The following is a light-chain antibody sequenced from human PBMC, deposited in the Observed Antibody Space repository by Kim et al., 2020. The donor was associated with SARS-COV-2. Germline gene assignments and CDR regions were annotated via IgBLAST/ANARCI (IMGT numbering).Light chain of an antibody. Sequence: SVAPGQTARITCSGDVLAKRYARWVQQKPGQAPVLVIYKGNERPSGIPERFSGSSSGTTVTLTISGAQVEDEADYYCYSAADNNLVFGGGTKLTVL. CDR3: YSAADNNLV. CDR1: VLAKRY. CDR2: KGN. J-gene: IGLJ3*02. V-gene: IGLV3-27*01.